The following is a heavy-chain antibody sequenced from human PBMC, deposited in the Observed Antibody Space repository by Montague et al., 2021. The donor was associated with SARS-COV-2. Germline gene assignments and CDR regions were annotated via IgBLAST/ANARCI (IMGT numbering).Heavy chain of an antibody. D-gene: IGHD3-22*01. CDR1: GGSFSDYY. J-gene: IGHJ4*02. CDR3: ARGREHFNMIVVVMPGGEYYFDY. V-gene: IGHV4-34*01. Sequence: SETLSLTRAVYGGSFSDYYWSWIRQPPGKGLEWIGEINHRGTSKYNPSLKSRVSISLDTPKNQFSLYLSSVTAADTAVYYCARGREHFNMIVVVMPGGEYYFDYWGQGTLVTVSS. CDR2: INHRGTS.